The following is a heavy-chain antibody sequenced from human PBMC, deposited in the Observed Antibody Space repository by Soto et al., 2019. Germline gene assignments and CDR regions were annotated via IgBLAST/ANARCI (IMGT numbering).Heavy chain of an antibody. CDR3: ARAGRAYCGGDCYSDAFDI. Sequence: SETLSLTCAVSGGSISSGGYSWSWIRQPPGKGLEWIGYIYHSGSTYYNPSLKSRVTISVDRSKNQFSLELSSATAADTAVYYCARAGRAYCGGDCYSDAFDIWGQGTMVTVSS. J-gene: IGHJ3*02. CDR1: GGSISSGGYS. CDR2: IYHSGST. D-gene: IGHD2-21*02. V-gene: IGHV4-30-2*01.